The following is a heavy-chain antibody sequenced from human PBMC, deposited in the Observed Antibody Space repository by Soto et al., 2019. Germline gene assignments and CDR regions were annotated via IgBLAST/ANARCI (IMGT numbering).Heavy chain of an antibody. CDR1: GGTFSSYT. D-gene: IGHD6-13*01. CDR3: ASGLYRSSYFDL. Sequence: SSVKVSCKASGGTFSSYTISWVRQAPGQGLEWMGRIIPILGIANYTQKFQGRVTITADKSTSTAYMELSSLRSEDTAVYYCASGLYRSSYFDLWGRGTLVTVSS. J-gene: IGHJ2*01. V-gene: IGHV1-69*02. CDR2: IIPILGIA.